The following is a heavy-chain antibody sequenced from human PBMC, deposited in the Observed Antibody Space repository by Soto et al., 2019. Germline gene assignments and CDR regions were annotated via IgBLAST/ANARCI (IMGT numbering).Heavy chain of an antibody. J-gene: IGHJ4*02. CDR2: IFPSGTT. CDR1: GGSLTSGTYS. CDR3: ARGREFDS. V-gene: IGHV4-30-2*01. Sequence: KPSETLSLTCAVSGGSLTSGTYSWNWIRQPPGKGLEWIGYIFPSGTTYYNPSLKSRVSISIDVSKNQFSLNLRSLTAADTAVYYCARGREFDSWGQGTMVTVYS.